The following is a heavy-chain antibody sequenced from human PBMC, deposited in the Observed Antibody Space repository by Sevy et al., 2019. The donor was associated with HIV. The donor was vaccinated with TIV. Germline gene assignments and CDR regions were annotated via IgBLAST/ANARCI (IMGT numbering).Heavy chain of an antibody. CDR3: AREGCTKPHDY. CDR1: GFTFSKYS. J-gene: IGHJ4*02. V-gene: IGHV3-23*01. D-gene: IGHD2-8*01. CDR2: LSFGCGEI. Sequence: GGSLRLSCAASGFTFSKYSMSWVRQPPGKGLEWVSTLSFGCGEINHADSVKGRFTISRDNSKNSLHLQMNNLRAEDTAVYYCAREGCTKPHDYWGQGTLVTVSS.